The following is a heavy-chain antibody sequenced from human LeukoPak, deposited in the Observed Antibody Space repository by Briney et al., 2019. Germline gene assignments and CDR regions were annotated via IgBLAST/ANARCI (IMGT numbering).Heavy chain of an antibody. D-gene: IGHD2-2*01. CDR3: TRWDCTTTGCYPFDY. CDR1: GGTFSSYA. J-gene: IGHJ4*02. Sequence: ASVKVSCKASGGTFSSYAISWVRQAPGQGLEWMGGIIPIFGTANYAQKFQGRVTITADESTSTAYMELSSLRSEDTAVYYCTRWDCTTTGCYPFDYWGQGTLVTVSS. CDR2: IIPIFGTA. V-gene: IGHV1-69*13.